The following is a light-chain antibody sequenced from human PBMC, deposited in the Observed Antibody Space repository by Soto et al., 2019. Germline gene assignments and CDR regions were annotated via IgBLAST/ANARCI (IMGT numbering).Light chain of an antibody. CDR1: SGHSSYI. V-gene: IGLV4-60*02. Sequence: QLVLTQSSSASASLGSSVKLTCTLSSGHSSYIIAWHQQQPGKAPRYFMKLEGSGSYNKGSGVPDRFSGSSSGADRYLTISNLQFEDEADYYCETWDSNTWVFGGGTKLTVL. CDR3: ETWDSNTWV. J-gene: IGLJ3*02. CDR2: LEGSGSY.